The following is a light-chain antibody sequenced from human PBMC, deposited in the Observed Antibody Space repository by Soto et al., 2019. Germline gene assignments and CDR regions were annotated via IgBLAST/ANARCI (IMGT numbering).Light chain of an antibody. CDR1: SSDVGGYNY. Sequence: QSALTQPASVSGSPGQSITISCTGTSSDVGGYNYVSWYQQLPGKAPKLMISDVSNRPSGVSNRFSGSKSGNTASLTISGLQAEDEADYYCNSYTSGSTPYVFGTGTKVTVL. V-gene: IGLV2-14*01. CDR2: DVS. J-gene: IGLJ1*01. CDR3: NSYTSGSTPYV.